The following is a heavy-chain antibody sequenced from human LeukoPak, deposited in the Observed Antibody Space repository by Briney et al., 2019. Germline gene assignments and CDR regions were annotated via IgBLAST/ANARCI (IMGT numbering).Heavy chain of an antibody. CDR1: GFTFSSYE. CDR3: ARVWKAIYWYFDL. CDR2: ISSSSSTI. V-gene: IGHV3-48*01. D-gene: IGHD5-18*01. J-gene: IGHJ2*01. Sequence: GGSLRLSCAASGFTFSSYEMNWVRQAPGKGLEWGSYISSSSSTIYYADSVKGRFTISRDNAKNLLYLQMNSLRAEDTAVYYCARVWKAIYWYFDLWGRGTLVTVSS.